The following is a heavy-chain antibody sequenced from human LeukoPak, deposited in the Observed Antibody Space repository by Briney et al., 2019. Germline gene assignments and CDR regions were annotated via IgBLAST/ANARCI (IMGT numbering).Heavy chain of an antibody. CDR1: GGSISSHY. J-gene: IGHJ4*02. Sequence: SQTLSLTCTVSGGSISSHYWSWIRQPPGKGLEWIGYIYYSVSTNYNPSLKTRVTISVDTSKNQFSLKLSSVTAADTAVYYCARYYYDSSGYYIDGHFDYWGQGTLVTVSS. D-gene: IGHD3-22*01. V-gene: IGHV4-59*11. CDR3: ARYYYDSSGYYIDGHFDY. CDR2: IYYSVST.